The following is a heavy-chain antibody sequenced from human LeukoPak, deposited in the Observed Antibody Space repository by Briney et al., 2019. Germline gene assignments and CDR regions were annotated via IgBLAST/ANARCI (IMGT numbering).Heavy chain of an antibody. D-gene: IGHD1-14*01. J-gene: IGHJ4*02. CDR3: ARDQPGGGLDY. CDR2: MSYDGGDK. V-gene: IGHV3-30-3*01. Sequence: GRSLRLSCAASGVTFSGYAMDWVRQAPGKGLEWVAFMSYDGGDKQYLDSVKGRFPLSRDNSNKTLYLEMNRLTPDDTAVYYCARDQPGGGLDYWVQGILVTVSS. CDR1: GVTFSGYA.